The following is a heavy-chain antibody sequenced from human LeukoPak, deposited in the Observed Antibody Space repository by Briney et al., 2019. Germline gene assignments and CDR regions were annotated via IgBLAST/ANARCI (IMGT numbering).Heavy chain of an antibody. J-gene: IGHJ4*02. V-gene: IGHV3-15*01. D-gene: IGHD3-22*01. CDR2: IKSKTDGGTT. CDR3: TTFHYYDSSGRDY. CDR1: GFTFSNAW. Sequence: GGSLRLSCAASGFTFSNAWMGWVRQAPGKGLEWVGRIKSKTDGGTTDYAAPVEGRFTISRDDSKNTLYLQMNSLKTEDTAVYYCTTFHYYDSSGRDYRGQGTLVTVSS.